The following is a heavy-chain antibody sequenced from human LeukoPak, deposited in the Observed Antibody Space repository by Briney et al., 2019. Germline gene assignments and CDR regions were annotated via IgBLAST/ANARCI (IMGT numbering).Heavy chain of an antibody. V-gene: IGHV3-23*01. Sequence: PGGSLRLSCAASGFTFRNYAMTWVRQAPGKGLEWVSVISGSGTSTYYADSVKGRFTISRDNSKNTLYLQMNSLRAEDTAVYYCAKDLDIVATITGNWGQGTLVTVSS. D-gene: IGHD5-12*01. CDR1: GFTFRNYA. CDR2: ISGSGTST. J-gene: IGHJ4*02. CDR3: AKDLDIVATITGN.